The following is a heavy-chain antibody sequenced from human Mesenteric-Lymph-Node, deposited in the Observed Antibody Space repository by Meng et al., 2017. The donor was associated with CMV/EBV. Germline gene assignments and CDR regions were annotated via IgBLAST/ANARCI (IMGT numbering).Heavy chain of an antibody. Sequence: SGYPFTTYFIHWVRPAPGQGLEWMGLIHPNNGITDYSQKFQGRIDVPSDTSTTTVYMELSSLRSDDTAVYYCARGRSQQLPRTWFDPWGQGTLVTVSS. V-gene: IGHV1-46*01. CDR2: IHPNNGIT. J-gene: IGHJ5*02. CDR3: ARGRSQQLPRTWFDP. CDR1: GYPFTTYF. D-gene: IGHD6-13*01.